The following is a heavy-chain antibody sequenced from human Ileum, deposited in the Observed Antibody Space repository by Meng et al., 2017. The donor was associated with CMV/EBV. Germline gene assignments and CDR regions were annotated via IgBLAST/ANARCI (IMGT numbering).Heavy chain of an antibody. CDR1: AHTFTSYY. V-gene: IGHV1-46*01. D-gene: IGHD3-10*01. CDR3: AREKVRGVIGAYFDY. J-gene: IGHJ4*02. Sequence: KISCKAAAHTFTSYYMHWVRQAPGQGLEWMGIINPRGDTTTYAQKFQGRVTMTRDTSTSTVYMELSSLRSEDTAVYYCAREKVRGVIGAYFDYWGQGTLVTVSS. CDR2: INPRGDTT.